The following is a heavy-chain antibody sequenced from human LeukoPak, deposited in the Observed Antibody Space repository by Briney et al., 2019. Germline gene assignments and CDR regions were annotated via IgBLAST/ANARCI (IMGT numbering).Heavy chain of an antibody. V-gene: IGHV4-61*08. CDR1: GGSISSGGYS. CDR3: ARDYMTTVTNYYYYYGMDV. CDR2: IYYSGST. Sequence: SETLSLTCAVSGGSISSGGYSWSWIRQPPGKGLEWIGYIYYSGSTNYNPSLKSRVTISVDTSKNQFSLKLSSVTAADTAVYYCARDYMTTVTNYYYYYGMDVWGQGTTVTVSS. D-gene: IGHD4-11*01. J-gene: IGHJ6*02.